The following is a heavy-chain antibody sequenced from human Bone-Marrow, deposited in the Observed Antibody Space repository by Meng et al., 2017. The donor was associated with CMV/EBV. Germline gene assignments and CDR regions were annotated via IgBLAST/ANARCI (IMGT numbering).Heavy chain of an antibody. CDR3: AKMETYDFWSGYRPVIL. CDR2: ISYDGSNK. V-gene: IGHV3-30-3*01. D-gene: IGHD3-3*01. Sequence: GGSLRLSCPASGFTFSSYAMHWVRQAPGKGLEWVSVISYDGSNKYYADSVKVRFTISRDNSKNTLHLQMNSLRADDTAVYYCAKMETYDFWSGYRPVILWGQGTLVTVSS. CDR1: GFTFSSYA. J-gene: IGHJ4*02.